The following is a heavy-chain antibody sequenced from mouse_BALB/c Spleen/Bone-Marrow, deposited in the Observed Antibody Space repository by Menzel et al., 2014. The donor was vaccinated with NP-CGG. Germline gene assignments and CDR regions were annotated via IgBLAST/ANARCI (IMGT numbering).Heavy chain of an antibody. CDR1: GYTFXDFN. CDR3: AREERGFDY. J-gene: IGHJ2*01. CDR2: INPNNGGT. V-gene: IGHV1-18*01. Sequence: EVQLQQSGPELVKPGASVKMSCKASGYTFXDFNMDWVKQSHGKSLEWIGGINPNNGGTIYNQKFKGRATLTVDTSSRTAYMEFRSLTSEDTAVYFCAREERGFDYWGQGTTLTVSS.